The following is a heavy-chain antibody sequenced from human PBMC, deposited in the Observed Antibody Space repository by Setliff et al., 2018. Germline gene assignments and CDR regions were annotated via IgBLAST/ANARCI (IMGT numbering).Heavy chain of an antibody. J-gene: IGHJ6*02. CDR2: IYPGDSDT. Sequence: LGESLKISCKGSGYSFTSYWIAWVRQMPGKGLEWMGIIYPGDSDTRYSPSFQGQVTISADRSTRTAYLQWSSLKASDTAFYYCARSDYGDYFAWDSYGMDVWGQGTTVTVSS. CDR3: ARSDYGDYFAWDSYGMDV. CDR1: GYSFTSYW. D-gene: IGHD4-17*01. V-gene: IGHV5-51*01.